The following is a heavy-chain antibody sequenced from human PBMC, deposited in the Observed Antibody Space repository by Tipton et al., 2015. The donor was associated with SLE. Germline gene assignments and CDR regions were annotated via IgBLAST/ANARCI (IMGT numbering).Heavy chain of an antibody. V-gene: IGHV4-61*02. CDR3: ARGGHKANFYYMDV. Sequence: LSLTCTVSGGSISSGSYSWIWIRQPAGKELEWIGRIYTSGSTNYNPSLKSRVTISVDTSKNQFSLKLSSVTAADTAVYYCARGGHKANFYYMDVWGKGTTVTVSS. J-gene: IGHJ6*03. CDR1: GGSISSGSYS. D-gene: IGHD5-12*01. CDR2: IYTSGST.